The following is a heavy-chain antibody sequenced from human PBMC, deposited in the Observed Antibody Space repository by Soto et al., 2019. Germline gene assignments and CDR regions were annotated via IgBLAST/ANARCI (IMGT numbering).Heavy chain of an antibody. D-gene: IGHD3-10*01. CDR2: IKQDGSEK. J-gene: IGHJ6*03. Sequence: GGSLRLSCAASGFTFSSYWMSWVRQAPGKGLEWVANIKQDGSEKYYVDSVKGRFTISRDNAKNSLYLQMNSLRAEDTAVYYCARDRYYGSGSRGYYYYYMDVWGKGTTVTVSS. CDR3: ARDRYYGSGSRGYYYYYMDV. V-gene: IGHV3-7*01. CDR1: GFTFSSYW.